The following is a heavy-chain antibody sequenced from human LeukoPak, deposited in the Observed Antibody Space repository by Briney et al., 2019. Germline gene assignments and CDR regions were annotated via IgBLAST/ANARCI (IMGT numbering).Heavy chain of an antibody. D-gene: IGHD1-26*01. V-gene: IGHV4-59*01. CDR1: GGSISSNY. CDR3: ARREKDAFDI. J-gene: IGHJ3*02. Sequence: SETLSLTCTVSGGSISSNYWIWIRQSPGKGLEWIGYFYYSGSTNYNPSLKTPVTISVDTSKTQFSLKLSSVTAADTAVYYCARREKDAFDIWGQGTMVTVSS. CDR2: FYYSGST.